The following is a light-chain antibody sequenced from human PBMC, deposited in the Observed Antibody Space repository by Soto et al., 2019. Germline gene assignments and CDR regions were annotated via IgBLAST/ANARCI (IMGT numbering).Light chain of an antibody. J-gene: IGKJ1*01. CDR3: HQYNSYSPAT. Sequence: DIQMTQSPSMLSASVGDRVSIACRASQSIRRWLAWYQQKPGKAPKLLIFDASTLESGVPSRFSGRGSETEFTLTISSLQPDDFATYYCHQYNSYSPATFGQGTKVDI. CDR1: QSIRRW. CDR2: DAS. V-gene: IGKV1-5*01.